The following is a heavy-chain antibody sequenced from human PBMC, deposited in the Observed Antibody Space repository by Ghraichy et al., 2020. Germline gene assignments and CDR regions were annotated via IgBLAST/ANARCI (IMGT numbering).Heavy chain of an antibody. Sequence: SETLSLTCTVSGGSISSYYWIWIRQPPGKGLEWIGYIYYSGSTNYNPSLKSRVTISVDTSKNQFSLKVNSVTAADTAVYYCARDHGSGWFVIDYWGQGTLVTVSS. V-gene: IGHV4-59*01. CDR2: IYYSGST. CDR1: GGSISSYY. CDR3: ARDHGSGWFVIDY. D-gene: IGHD6-19*01. J-gene: IGHJ4*02.